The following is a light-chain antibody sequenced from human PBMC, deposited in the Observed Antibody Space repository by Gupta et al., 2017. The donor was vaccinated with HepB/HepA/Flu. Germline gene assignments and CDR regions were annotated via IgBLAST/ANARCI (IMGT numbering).Light chain of an antibody. CDR1: SGHRSYA. V-gene: IGLV4-69*01. Sequence: QLVLTQSPSASASLGASVKLTCTLRSGHRSYAIAWHQQQPEKGPRYLMKLNSAGSHTKGDGIPDRFSGSSSGAERYLTISSLHSEDEADYYCQTWGTGIVVFGGGTKLTVL. J-gene: IGLJ2*01. CDR2: LNSAGSH. CDR3: QTWGTGIVV.